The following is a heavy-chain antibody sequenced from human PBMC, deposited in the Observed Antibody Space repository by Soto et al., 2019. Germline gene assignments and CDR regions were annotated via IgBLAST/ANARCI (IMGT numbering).Heavy chain of an antibody. CDR1: GYTFYTST. Sequence: ASVKVSCKASGYTFYTSTVTRVRQAPGQGLEWTGWITTYNDNTNFAQRIHVRVTMTTDTFTTTAFMDLGSLRSDDTAVYYCATCNLLPWWYYFGYWGQGTLVTVSS. CDR3: ATCNLLPWWYYFGY. J-gene: IGHJ4*02. CDR2: ITTYNDNT. V-gene: IGHV1-18*01. D-gene: IGHD2-15*01.